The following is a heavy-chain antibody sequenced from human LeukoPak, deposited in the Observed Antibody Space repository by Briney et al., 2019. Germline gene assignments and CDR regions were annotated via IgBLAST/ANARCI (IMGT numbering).Heavy chain of an antibody. CDR2: IYSSGST. Sequence: TSETLSLTCTVSGGYISSSSYYWGWIRQPPGKGLEWIGCIYSSGSTYYSPSLKSRVTMSVDTSKNQFSLKLSSVTAADTAVYYCARAGEVGSSGWFLYFDYWGQGTLVTVSS. CDR1: GGYISSSSYY. J-gene: IGHJ4*02. CDR3: ARAGEVGSSGWFLYFDY. V-gene: IGHV4-39*01. D-gene: IGHD6-19*01.